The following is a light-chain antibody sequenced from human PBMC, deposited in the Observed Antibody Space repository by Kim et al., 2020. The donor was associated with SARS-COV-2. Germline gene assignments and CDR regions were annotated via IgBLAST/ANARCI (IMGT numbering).Light chain of an antibody. CDR1: NSGAKS. V-gene: IGLV3-21*04. CDR2: YDS. CDR3: QVWDRTSDRV. Sequence: VAPGKTASITCGGENSGAKSVHWYKQKPGQAPVVVIYYDSGRPSGIPERFSGSNSGNTATLTISRVEAGDEADYYCQVWDRTSDRVFGGGTQLTVL. J-gene: IGLJ3*02.